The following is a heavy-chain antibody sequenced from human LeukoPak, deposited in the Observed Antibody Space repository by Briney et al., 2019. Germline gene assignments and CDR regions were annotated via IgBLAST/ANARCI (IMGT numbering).Heavy chain of an antibody. D-gene: IGHD1-1*01. CDR3: ARPYNPLEAWFDP. CDR1: GGSISGSTYY. V-gene: IGHV4-39*07. J-gene: IGHJ5*02. Sequence: SETLSLTCTVFGGSISGSTYYWGWIRQPPGKGLEWIGSIYYDKTTYYNPSLKSRVTISVDTSKNQFSLKMNSLTAADTAVYYCARPYNPLEAWFDPWGQGTLVTVSS. CDR2: IYYDKTT.